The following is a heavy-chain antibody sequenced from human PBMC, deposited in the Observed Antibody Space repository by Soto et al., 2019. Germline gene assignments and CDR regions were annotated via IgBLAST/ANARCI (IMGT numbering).Heavy chain of an antibody. J-gene: IGHJ3*02. CDR2: IYYSGST. D-gene: IGHD3-22*01. CDR3: ARRFLTYYYDSSGDDAFDI. Sequence: SETLSLTCPFSGCSISSSSYYWGWIRQPPGKGLEWIGSIYYSGSTYYNPSLKSRVTISVDTSKNQFSLKLSSVTAADTAVYYCARRFLTYYYDSSGDDAFDIWGQGTMVTVSS. V-gene: IGHV4-39*01. CDR1: GCSISSSSYY.